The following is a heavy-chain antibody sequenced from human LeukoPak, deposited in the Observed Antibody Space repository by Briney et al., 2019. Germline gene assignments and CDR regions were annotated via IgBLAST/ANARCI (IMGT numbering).Heavy chain of an antibody. V-gene: IGHV5-51*01. CDR2: FYPGDSDT. CDR3: ARHGTGSVYGDSIDY. J-gene: IGHJ4*02. CDR1: GYTFSNYW. D-gene: IGHD4-17*01. Sequence: GESLKISCKAFGYTFSNYWIAWVRQLPGKGLEWIGTFYPGDSDTRYSPSFQGPVTISADKSINTAYLRWSSLEASDTAIYYCARHGTGSVYGDSIDYWGQGTLVTVS.